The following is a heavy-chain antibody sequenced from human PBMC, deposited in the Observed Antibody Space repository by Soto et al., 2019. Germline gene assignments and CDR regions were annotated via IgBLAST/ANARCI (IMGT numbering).Heavy chain of an antibody. Sequence: GGSLRLSCAASGFTFSSYSMNWVRQAPGKGLEWVSSISSSSSYIYYADSVKGRFTISRDKAKNSLYLQMNSLRAEDTAVYYCAIFANHYDEIVVVPAAIYRGMDVWGQGTTVTVSS. J-gene: IGHJ6*02. CDR1: GFTFSSYS. CDR2: ISSSSSYI. V-gene: IGHV3-21*01. CDR3: AIFANHYDEIVVVPAAIYRGMDV. D-gene: IGHD2-2*01.